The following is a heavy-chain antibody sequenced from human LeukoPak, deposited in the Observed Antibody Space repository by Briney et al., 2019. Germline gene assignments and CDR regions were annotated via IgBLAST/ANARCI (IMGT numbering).Heavy chain of an antibody. D-gene: IGHD1-7*01. CDR3: AKEWRGTTVAHAFDI. J-gene: IGHJ3*02. CDR1: GFTFRSYA. Sequence: GGSLRLSCAASGFTFRSYAMNWVRQAPGKGLEWVSGISGSGGSIYYADAVKGRFTISRDNSKNTLYLQMNSLRAEDTAVYYCAKEWRGTTVAHAFDIWGQGTMVTVSS. V-gene: IGHV3-23*01. CDR2: ISGSGGSI.